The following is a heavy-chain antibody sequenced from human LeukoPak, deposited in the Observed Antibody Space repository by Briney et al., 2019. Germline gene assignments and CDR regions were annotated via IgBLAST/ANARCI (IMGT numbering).Heavy chain of an antibody. V-gene: IGHV4-4*07. CDR3: AAYSYGYLYYFDY. CDR2: IYSDGST. Sequence: PSETLSLTCSVSGVSISSYYWTWIRQPAGKGLEWIGRIYSDGSTNYNPSLKSRVTISVDTSKNQFSLKLSSVTAADTAVYYCAAYSYGYLYYFDYWGQGTLVTVSS. J-gene: IGHJ4*02. D-gene: IGHD5-18*01. CDR1: GVSISSYY.